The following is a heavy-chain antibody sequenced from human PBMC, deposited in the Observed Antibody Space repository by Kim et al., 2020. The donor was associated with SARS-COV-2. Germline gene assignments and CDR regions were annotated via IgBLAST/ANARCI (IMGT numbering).Heavy chain of an antibody. Sequence: SETLSLTCTVSGGSISGYYWTWIRQPPGKGLEWIGCIYYSGSTNYNPSLKSRVTISVDTSKNQFSLKLSSVTAADTAVYYCARVSVAAAREVFDYWGQGTLVTVSS. J-gene: IGHJ4*02. CDR3: ARVSVAAAREVFDY. D-gene: IGHD6-13*01. V-gene: IGHV4-59*01. CDR1: GGSISGYY. CDR2: IYYSGST.